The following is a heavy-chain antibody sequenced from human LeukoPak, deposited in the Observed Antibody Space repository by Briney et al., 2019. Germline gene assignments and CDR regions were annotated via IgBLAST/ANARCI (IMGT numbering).Heavy chain of an antibody. D-gene: IGHD3-22*01. Sequence: GESLKISCKGSGYRFTSYWIVWVRQMPGKGLEYMGIIYPGDSATRYSPSFQGKVTISADKSITTAYLQWSSLQASDTAMYYCARLAHSSQAYYFDYWGQGTLVTVSS. J-gene: IGHJ4*02. V-gene: IGHV5-51*01. CDR1: GYRFTSYW. CDR3: ARLAHSSQAYYFDY. CDR2: IYPGDSAT.